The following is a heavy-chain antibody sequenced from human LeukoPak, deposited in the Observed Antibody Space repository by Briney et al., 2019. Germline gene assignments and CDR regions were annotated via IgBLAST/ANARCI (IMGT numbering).Heavy chain of an antibody. V-gene: IGHV1-2*02. Sequence: ASVKVSCKASGYTFTNYGYNWVRQAPGQGPEWMGWISPRSGGTIYAQKFQGSVTMTRDTSITTYYMDLSRLSFDDTAVYYCARGLNYYDTINNDAFDIWGQGTMVTVS. CDR2: ISPRSGGT. CDR1: GYTFTNYG. CDR3: ARGLNYYDTINNDAFDI. J-gene: IGHJ3*02. D-gene: IGHD3-22*01.